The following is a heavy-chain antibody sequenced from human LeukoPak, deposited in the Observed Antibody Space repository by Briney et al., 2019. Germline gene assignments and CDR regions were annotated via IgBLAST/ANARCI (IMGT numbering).Heavy chain of an antibody. CDR2: IYSEGSRT. CDR1: GFTLSSYW. CDR3: AKATKRDDAFDI. V-gene: IGHV3-74*01. Sequence: GGSLRLSCAGPGFTLSSYWMHWVRQGPGKGLVWVSRIYSEGSRTTYADSVRGRFTISRDNSKNTLYLQMNSLRAEDTAVYYCAKATKRDDAFDIWGQGTMVTVSS. J-gene: IGHJ3*02.